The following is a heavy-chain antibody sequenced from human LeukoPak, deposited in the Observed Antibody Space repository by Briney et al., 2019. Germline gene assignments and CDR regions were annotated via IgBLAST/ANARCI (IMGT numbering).Heavy chain of an antibody. J-gene: IGHJ4*02. CDR3: ARDPTAMANFDY. V-gene: IGHV3-30-3*01. CDR1: GFTFSSYA. Sequence: PGGSLRLSCAASGFTFSSYAMHWDRQAPGKGLEWVAVISYDGSNKYYADSVKGRFTISRDNSKNTLYLQMNSLRAEDTAVYYCARDPTAMANFDYWGQGTLVTVSS. CDR2: ISYDGSNK. D-gene: IGHD5-18*01.